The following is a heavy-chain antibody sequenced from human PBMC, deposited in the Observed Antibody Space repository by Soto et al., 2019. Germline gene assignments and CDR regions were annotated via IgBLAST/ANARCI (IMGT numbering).Heavy chain of an antibody. CDR3: ASPTMDYYYYYGMDV. J-gene: IGHJ6*02. D-gene: IGHD3-10*01. CDR2: IIPIFGTA. V-gene: IGHV1-69*14. Sequence: QVQLVQSGAEVKKPGSSVKVSCKASGGTFSSYAISWVRQAPGQGLEWMGGIIPIFGTANYAQKFHGRVTITADKSTSTAYMELSSLRSDDTAVYYCASPTMDYYYYYGMDVWGQGTTVTVSS. CDR1: GGTFSSYA.